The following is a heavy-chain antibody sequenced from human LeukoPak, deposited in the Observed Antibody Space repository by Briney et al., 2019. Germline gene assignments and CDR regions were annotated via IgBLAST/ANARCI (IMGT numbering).Heavy chain of an antibody. J-gene: IGHJ3*02. CDR1: GGTFSSYA. CDR2: IIPIFGTA. D-gene: IGHD3-10*01. V-gene: IGHV1-69*13. CDR3: AADRDYYGSGSYIDAFDI. Sequence: ASVKVSCKASGGTFSSYAISWVRQAPGQGLEWMGGIIPIFGTANYAQKFQGRVTITADESTSTAYMELSSLRSEDTAVYYCAADRDYYGSGSYIDAFDIWGQGTMVTVSS.